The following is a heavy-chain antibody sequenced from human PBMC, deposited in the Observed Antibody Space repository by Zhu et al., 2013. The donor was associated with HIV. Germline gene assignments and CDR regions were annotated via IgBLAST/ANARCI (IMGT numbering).Heavy chain of an antibody. CDR1: GGTFNSYA. CDR2: INPNGGDT. J-gene: IGHJ4*02. Sequence: QVHLVQSGAEVKKPGSSVKVSCKASGGTFNSYAFNWVRQAPGQGLEWMGWINPNGGDTHYAQHFQDRVTMTRDTSISTAYMELSSLTSDDTAVYFCARDGGDNQKWLHYDSWGQGTLVTVSS. V-gene: IGHV1-2*02. CDR3: ARDGGDNQKWLHYDS. D-gene: IGHD6-19*01.